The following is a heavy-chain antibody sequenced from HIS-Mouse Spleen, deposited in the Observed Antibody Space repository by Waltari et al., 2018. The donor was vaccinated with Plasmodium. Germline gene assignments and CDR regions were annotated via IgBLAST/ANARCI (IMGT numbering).Heavy chain of an antibody. CDR1: GGSISRGYYY. Sequence: QVQLQESGPGLVKPSQTLSLTCTVSGGSISRGYYYWSWIRHPPGKGLGWIGYIYYSGSTYCNPSLKSRVTISVDTSKNQFSLKLSSVTAAATAVYYCASADLSSSSWYFQHWGQGTLVTVSS. J-gene: IGHJ1*01. V-gene: IGHV4-30-4*01. CDR2: IYYSGST. CDR3: ASADLSSSSWYFQH. D-gene: IGHD6-13*01.